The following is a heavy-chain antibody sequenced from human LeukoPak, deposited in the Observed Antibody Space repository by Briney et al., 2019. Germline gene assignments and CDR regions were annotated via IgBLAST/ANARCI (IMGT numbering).Heavy chain of an antibody. J-gene: IGHJ4*02. Sequence: SETLSLTCAVHGGSFSGYYWSWIRQPPGKGLEWIGEINHSGSTNYNPSLKSRVTISVDTSKNQFSLKLSSVTAADTAVYYCARGGGPFPGIAAAGTTSESPFPFDYWGQGTLVTVSS. D-gene: IGHD6-13*01. CDR2: INHSGST. CDR3: ARGGGPFPGIAAAGTTSESPFPFDY. CDR1: GGSFSGYY. V-gene: IGHV4-34*01.